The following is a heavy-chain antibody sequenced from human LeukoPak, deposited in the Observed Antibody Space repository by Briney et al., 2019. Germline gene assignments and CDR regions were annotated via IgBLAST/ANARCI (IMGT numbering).Heavy chain of an antibody. CDR2: MYYSGST. D-gene: IGHD4-23*01. Sequence: SETLSLTCTVSGGSISDNYWTRIRQPPGKGLEWIGYMYYSGSTNYNPSFKSRVIISVDTSKNQFSLKVSSVTAADTAVYYCARLHDYGGKNFDLWGRGTLVTVSS. V-gene: IGHV4-59*01. CDR1: GGSISDNY. J-gene: IGHJ2*01. CDR3: ARLHDYGGKNFDL.